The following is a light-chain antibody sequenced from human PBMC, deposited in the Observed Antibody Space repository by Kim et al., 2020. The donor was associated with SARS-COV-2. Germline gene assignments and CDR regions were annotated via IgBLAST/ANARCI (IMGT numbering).Light chain of an antibody. CDR3: QVWDSSGDHPV. CDR1: NIGGES. CDR2: YNN. J-gene: IGLJ3*02. V-gene: IGLV3-21*04. Sequence: SYELTQPPSVSVAPGKTATITCGGDNIGGESVHWYQQRPGQAPLLVISYNNDRPSGIPERFSGSNSGNTATLTITRVEAGDEADYFCQVWDSSGDHPVFGGGTKVTVL.